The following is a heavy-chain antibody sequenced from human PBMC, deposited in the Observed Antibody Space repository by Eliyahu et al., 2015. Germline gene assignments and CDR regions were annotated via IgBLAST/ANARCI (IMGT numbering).Heavy chain of an antibody. Sequence: QVQLVQSGAEVKKPGASVKVSCKASXSTFTGYYMHWVRXAPGQGLEWMGWINPNSGGTNYAQKFQGWVTMTRDTSISTAYMELSRLRSDDTAVYYCARVGVQLERGFDYWGQGTLVTVSS. CDR3: ARVGVQLERGFDY. D-gene: IGHD1-1*01. CDR1: XSTFTGYY. J-gene: IGHJ4*02. CDR2: INPNSGGT. V-gene: IGHV1-2*04.